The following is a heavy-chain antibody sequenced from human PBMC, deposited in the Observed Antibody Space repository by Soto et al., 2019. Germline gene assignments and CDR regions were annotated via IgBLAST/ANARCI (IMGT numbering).Heavy chain of an antibody. CDR3: ARGGLQGSGNHYNDN. J-gene: IGHJ4*02. CDR1: GFTFNSYW. Sequence: EVQLVESGGGLVQPGGSLRLSCAASGFTFNSYWMHWVRQAPGKGLVWVSRINPDGRSTNYADSVKGRFTISRHNAKNTLYLQMNSLSAEDTAVYHCARGGLQGSGNHYNDNWGQGTLVTVSS. CDR2: INPDGRST. V-gene: IGHV3-74*01. D-gene: IGHD3-10*01.